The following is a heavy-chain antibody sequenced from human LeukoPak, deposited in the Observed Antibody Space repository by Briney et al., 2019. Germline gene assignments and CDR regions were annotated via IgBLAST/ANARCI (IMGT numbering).Heavy chain of an antibody. CDR3: AKGGGSGTEFDY. CDR2: IRYDGSNK. Sequence: PGVSLRCSGAASGFSFTNYGMHWVGQAPGKGLEWVAFIRYDGSNKYYADSVKGRFTISRDNSKNTLYLQMNSPRTEDTAVYYCAKGGGSGTEFDYWGQGTLVTVSS. D-gene: IGHD3-10*01. CDR1: GFSFTNYG. V-gene: IGHV3-30*02. J-gene: IGHJ4*02.